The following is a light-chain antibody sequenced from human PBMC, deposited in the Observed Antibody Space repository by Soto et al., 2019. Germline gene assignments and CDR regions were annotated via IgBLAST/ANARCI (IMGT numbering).Light chain of an antibody. CDR1: ISDVGGYNF. CDR2: EVS. V-gene: IGLV2-14*01. Sequence: QCALTQPSSLSGSPGQSITISCTGTISDVGGYNFVSWYQQHPGRAPKLLIYEVSRRPSGVSNRFSGSKSGDTASLTISGLQADDEADYYCCLYIGAPTYVFGTGTKVTVL. CDR3: CLYIGAPTYV. J-gene: IGLJ1*01.